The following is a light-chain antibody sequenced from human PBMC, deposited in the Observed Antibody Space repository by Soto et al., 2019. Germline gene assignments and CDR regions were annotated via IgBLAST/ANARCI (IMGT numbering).Light chain of an antibody. CDR2: GTS. V-gene: IGKV3-20*01. J-gene: IGKJ1*01. CDR3: PQYGSSSWT. CDR1: QSVSSSY. Sequence: EIVLTQSPGTLSLSPGERATLSCRASQSVSSSYLAWYQQKPGQAPRLLIYGTSSRATAIPGRFSGSGSVTDFTLTISRLEPEDFAVYYGPQYGSSSWTFCQGTKVEIK.